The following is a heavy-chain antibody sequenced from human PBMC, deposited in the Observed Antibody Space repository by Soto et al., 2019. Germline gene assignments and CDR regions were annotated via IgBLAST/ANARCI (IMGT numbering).Heavy chain of an antibody. Sequence: VQLVQSGAEVKKPGSSLKVSCSISGGTITDYLISWLRQAPGQGLEWMGGIILVSGTTYFAQKFQDRVTITADDSTKTAYMELSSLRSEDTAVYYCARGGLTTVTLDYWGQGTLVTVSS. D-gene: IGHD4-17*01. CDR3: ARGGLTTVTLDY. J-gene: IGHJ4*02. CDR1: GGTITDYL. V-gene: IGHV1-69*01. CDR2: IILVSGTT.